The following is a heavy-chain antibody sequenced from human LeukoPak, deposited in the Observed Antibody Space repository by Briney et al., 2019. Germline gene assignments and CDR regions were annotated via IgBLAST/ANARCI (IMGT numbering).Heavy chain of an antibody. V-gene: IGHV4-4*02. CDR1: GGSISSSNW. Sequence: SETLSLTCAVSGGSISSSNWWSWVRQPPGKGLEWIGEIYHSGSTNYNPSLKSRVTISVDKSKNQFSLKLSSVTAADTAVYYCARGGSLAVAPHQYYFDYWGQGTLVTVSS. J-gene: IGHJ4*02. D-gene: IGHD6-19*01. CDR3: ARGGSLAVAPHQYYFDY. CDR2: IYHSGST.